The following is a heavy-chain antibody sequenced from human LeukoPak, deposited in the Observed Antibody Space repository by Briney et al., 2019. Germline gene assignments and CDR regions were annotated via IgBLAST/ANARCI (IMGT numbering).Heavy chain of an antibody. Sequence: SETLSLTCTVSGYSISSGYYWGWIRQPPGKGLEWIGSIYHSGSTYYNPSLKSRVTISVDTSKNQFSLKLSSVTAADTAVYYCARDGIVGALDYYYYMDVWGKGTTVTVSS. J-gene: IGHJ6*03. V-gene: IGHV4-38-2*02. CDR3: ARDGIVGALDYYYYMDV. D-gene: IGHD1-26*01. CDR2: IYHSGST. CDR1: GYSISSGYY.